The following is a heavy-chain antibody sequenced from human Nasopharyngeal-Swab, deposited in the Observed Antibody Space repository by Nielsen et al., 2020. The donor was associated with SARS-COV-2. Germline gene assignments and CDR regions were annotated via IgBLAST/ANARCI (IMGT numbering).Heavy chain of an antibody. J-gene: IGHJ4*02. Sequence: VRQMPGKGLEWIGEINHSGSTNYNPSLKSRVTISVDTSKNQFSLKLSSVTAADTAVYYCARGRIAAAGHRLYYFDYWGQGTLVTVSS. D-gene: IGHD6-13*01. CDR2: INHSGST. CDR3: ARGRIAAAGHRLYYFDY. V-gene: IGHV4-34*01.